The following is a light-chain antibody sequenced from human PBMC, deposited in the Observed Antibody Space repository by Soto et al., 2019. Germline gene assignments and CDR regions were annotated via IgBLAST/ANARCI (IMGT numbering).Light chain of an antibody. CDR1: QSVSSSY. Sequence: EIVLTQSPGTLSLSPGERATLSCRASQSVSSSYLAWYQQKPGQTPRLLIYGASSRATGIPDRFSGSGSGTYFTLTISRLEPEDFAVYYCHQYGSAVMYTVGQGTKLEIK. CDR2: GAS. V-gene: IGKV3-20*01. J-gene: IGKJ2*01. CDR3: HQYGSAVMYT.